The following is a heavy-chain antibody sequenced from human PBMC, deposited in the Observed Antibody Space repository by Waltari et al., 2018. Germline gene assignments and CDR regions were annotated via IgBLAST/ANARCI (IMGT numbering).Heavy chain of an antibody. D-gene: IGHD4-17*01. J-gene: IGHJ2*01. CDR2: TYTSGST. Sequence: QVQLQESGPGLVKPSETLSLTCTVSGGSISSYYWIWIRQPAGKGLEWIGRTYTSGSTNDTPSLKSRVTMSVDTSKNKFSLKLSSVTAADTAVYYCARAYGDYSPQGYFDLWGRGTLVTVSS. CDR3: ARAYGDYSPQGYFDL. V-gene: IGHV4-4*07. CDR1: GGSISSYY.